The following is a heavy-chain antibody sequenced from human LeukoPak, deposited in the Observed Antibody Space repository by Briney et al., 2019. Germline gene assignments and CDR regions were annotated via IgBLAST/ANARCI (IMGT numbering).Heavy chain of an antibody. D-gene: IGHD2-21*02. CDR1: GGSISSGDYY. J-gene: IGHJ6*02. V-gene: IGHV4-30-4*01. CDR3: ARGYCGGDCYPYYYGMGV. Sequence: SQTLSLTCTVSGGSISSGDYYWSWIRQPPGKGLEWIVYIYYSGSTYYNPSLKSRVTISVDTSKNQFSLKLSSVTAADTAVYYCARGYCGGDCYPYYYGMGVWGQGTTVTVSS. CDR2: IYYSGST.